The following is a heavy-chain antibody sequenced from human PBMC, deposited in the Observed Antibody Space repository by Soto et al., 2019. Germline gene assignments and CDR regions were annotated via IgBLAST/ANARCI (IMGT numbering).Heavy chain of an antibody. CDR2: IYYSGST. CDR3: ARYSYDRNLFDS. D-gene: IGHD2-21*01. J-gene: IGHJ5*01. Sequence: SETLSLTCTVSGDSISSGGYYWSWIRQHPGKGLEWIGYIYYSGSTYYNPSLKSRVTISVDTSKNQFSLKLSSVTAADTAVYYFARYSYDRNLFDSWGQGTLVPVSS. V-gene: IGHV4-31*03. CDR1: GDSISSGGYY.